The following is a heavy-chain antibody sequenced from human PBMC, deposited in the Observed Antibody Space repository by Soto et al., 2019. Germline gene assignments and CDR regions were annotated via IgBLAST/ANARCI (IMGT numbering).Heavy chain of an antibody. J-gene: IGHJ6*03. CDR1: GFTFSSYG. Sequence: GGSLRLSCAASGFTFSSYGMHWVRQAPGKGLEWVAVIWYDGSNKYYADSVKGRFTISRDNSKNTLYLQMNSLRAEDTAVYYCARDGVKFRLWFGELPALYYYMDVWGKGTTVTVSS. CDR2: IWYDGSNK. V-gene: IGHV3-33*01. D-gene: IGHD3-10*01. CDR3: ARDGVKFRLWFGELPALYYYMDV.